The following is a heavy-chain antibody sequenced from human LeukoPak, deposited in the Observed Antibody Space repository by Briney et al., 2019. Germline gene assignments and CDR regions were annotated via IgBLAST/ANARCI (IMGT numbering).Heavy chain of an antibody. J-gene: IGHJ4*02. CDR2: ISAYNGNT. CDR3: ARGAYYYGSGSSPFDY. D-gene: IGHD3-10*01. V-gene: IGHV1-18*01. Sequence: GSSVKVSCKASGGTFSSYAISWVRQAPGQGLEWMGWISAYNGNTNYAQKLQGRVTMTTDTSTSTAYMELRSLRSDDTAVYYCARGAYYYGSGSSPFDYWGQGTLVTVSS. CDR1: GGTFSSYA.